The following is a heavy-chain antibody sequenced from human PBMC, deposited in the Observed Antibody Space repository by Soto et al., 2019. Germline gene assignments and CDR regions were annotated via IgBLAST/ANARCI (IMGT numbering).Heavy chain of an antibody. Sequence: SETLSLTCTVSGGSISSSVYYWGWIRQPPGKGLEWIGSMYYSGSTYYNPSLKSRVTISVDTSKNQFSLKLSSATAADTAVYYCAREIGPPQDAFDIWGQGTMVTVSS. CDR1: GGSISSSVYY. CDR3: AREIGPPQDAFDI. J-gene: IGHJ3*02. V-gene: IGHV4-39*02. CDR2: MYYSGST.